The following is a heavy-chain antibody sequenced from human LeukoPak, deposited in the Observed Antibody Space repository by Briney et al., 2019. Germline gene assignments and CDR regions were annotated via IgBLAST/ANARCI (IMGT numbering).Heavy chain of an antibody. D-gene: IGHD5-18*01. V-gene: IGHV3-21*01. CDR3: ARDGDTVLGPIGY. CDR2: ISSSSSYI. CDR1: GFTFSSYS. J-gene: IGHJ4*02. Sequence: GGSLRLSCAASGFTFSSYSMNWVRQAPGKGLEWVSSISSSSSYIYYADSVKGRFTISRDNAKNTLYLQMNSLRAEDTAVYYCARDGDTVLGPIGYWGQGTLVTVT.